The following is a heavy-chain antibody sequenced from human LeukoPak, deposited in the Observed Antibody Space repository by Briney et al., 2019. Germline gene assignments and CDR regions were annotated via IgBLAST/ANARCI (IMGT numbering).Heavy chain of an antibody. CDR3: VRGTGY. Sequence: GGAPRLSCSVSGFTFSTYVMHGGPAAPGKRLEYVSAISSNGDNTYYADSVKGRFTISRDNSKNTLYLQMSSLRADDTAVYYCVRGTGYWGQGTLVTVSS. J-gene: IGHJ4*02. CDR2: ISSNGDNT. V-gene: IGHV3-64D*06. CDR1: GFTFSTYV.